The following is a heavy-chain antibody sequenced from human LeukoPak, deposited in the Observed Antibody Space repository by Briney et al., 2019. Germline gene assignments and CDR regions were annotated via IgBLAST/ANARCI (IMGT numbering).Heavy chain of an antibody. CDR2: ISGGGGVT. CDR3: AKEPRVATIEIFDY. Sequence: GVSLRLSCAASGFTFSSYAMSWVRQAPGKGLEWVSSISGGGGVTYYADSVKGRFTISRDNSKNTVYLQMNSLRAEDTAVCYCAKEPRVATIEIFDYWGQGTLVTVSS. V-gene: IGHV3-23*01. CDR1: GFTFSSYA. J-gene: IGHJ4*02. D-gene: IGHD5-12*01.